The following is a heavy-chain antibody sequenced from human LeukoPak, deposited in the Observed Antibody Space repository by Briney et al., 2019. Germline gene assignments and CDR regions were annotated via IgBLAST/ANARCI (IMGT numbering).Heavy chain of an antibody. V-gene: IGHV3-33*01. CDR2: IWYDGSNK. CDR1: GFTFSSYG. CDR3: ARENYGSGSYYRVSHYYYYGMDV. J-gene: IGHJ6*04. D-gene: IGHD3-10*01. Sequence: GGSLRLSCAASGFTFSSYGMHWVRQAPGKGLEWVAVIWYDGSNKYYADSVEGRFTISRDNSKNTLYLQMNSLRAEDTAVYYCARENYGSGSYYRVSHYYYYGMDVWGKGTTVTVSS.